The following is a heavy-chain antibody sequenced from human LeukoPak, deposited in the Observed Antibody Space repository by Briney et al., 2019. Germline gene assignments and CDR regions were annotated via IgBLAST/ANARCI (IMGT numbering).Heavy chain of an antibody. CDR2: ISAYNGNT. CDR3: ARGGQYSSGWTPIWDYYYYGMDV. Sequence: ASVKVSCKASGYTFTSYGISWVRQAPGQGLEWMGWISAYNGNTNYAQKFQGRVTMTRNTSISTAYMELSSLRSEDTAVYYCARGGQYSSGWTPIWDYYYYGMDVWGQGTTVTVSS. V-gene: IGHV1-18*01. J-gene: IGHJ6*02. CDR1: GYTFTSYG. D-gene: IGHD6-19*01.